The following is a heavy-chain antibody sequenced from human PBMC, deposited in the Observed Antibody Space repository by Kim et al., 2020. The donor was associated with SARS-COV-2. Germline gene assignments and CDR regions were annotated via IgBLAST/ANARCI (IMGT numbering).Heavy chain of an antibody. CDR2: IKSDGSNK. Sequence: GGSLRLSCAASGFTFSVYGMHWVRQAPGKGLEWVAVIKSDGSNKYYADSVMGRFTISRDNSKNMLFLQMNSLRAEDTAVYYCANFESWGQGTLVTVS. CDR3: ANFES. J-gene: IGHJ4*02. V-gene: IGHV3-33*06. CDR1: GFTFSVYG.